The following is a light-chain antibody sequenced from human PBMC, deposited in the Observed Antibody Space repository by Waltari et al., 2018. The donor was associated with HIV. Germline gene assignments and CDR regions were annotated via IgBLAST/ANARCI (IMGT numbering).Light chain of an antibody. Sequence: DIQLTQSTSFMSASVGDRVTITCRASQAISSNLAWYQQKPGQAPTLLIYAASSLPSGVPSRFSGSGSGTEFTLTIRSLQPEDFATYYCQHLNSYPPFTFGPGTTVD. V-gene: IGKV1-9*01. CDR1: QAISSN. J-gene: IGKJ3*01. CDR2: AAS. CDR3: QHLNSYPPFT.